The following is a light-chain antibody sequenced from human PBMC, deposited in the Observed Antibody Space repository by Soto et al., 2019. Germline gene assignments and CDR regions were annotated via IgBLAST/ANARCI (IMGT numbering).Light chain of an antibody. CDR1: QGISSY. J-gene: IGKJ5*01. CDR2: AAS. V-gene: IGKV1-9*01. Sequence: IQLTQSPSSLSASVGDRVTITCRASQGISSYLAWYQQKPGKAPKLLIYAASTLQSGVPSRFSGSGSGTDFTLTISSQQPEDFATYYCQQLNSYPQVTFGQGTRLEIK. CDR3: QQLNSYPQVT.